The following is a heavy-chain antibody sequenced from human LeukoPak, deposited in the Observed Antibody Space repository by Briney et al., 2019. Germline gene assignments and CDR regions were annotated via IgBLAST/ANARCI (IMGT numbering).Heavy chain of an antibody. CDR1: XXSIXXXX. CDR2: ITYSGST. V-gene: IGHV4-59*08. Sequence: SLTCXVSXXSIXXXXXXWXXXXXGXXXXWIDYITYSGSTNYNPSLKSRVTISVDTSKNQFSLRLSYVTAADTAVYYCARHGXXXSFXCXGQ. CDR3: ARHGXXXSFXC. J-gene: IGHJ4*02.